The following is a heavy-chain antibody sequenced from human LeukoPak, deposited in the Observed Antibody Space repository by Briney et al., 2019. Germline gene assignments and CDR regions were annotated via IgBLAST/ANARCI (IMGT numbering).Heavy chain of an antibody. CDR2: IVGGAGGT. CDR1: GFTFSSYA. V-gene: IGHV3-23*01. Sequence: GRSLRLSCAASGFTFSSYAIHWVRQAPGKGLEWVSGIVGGAGGTYYADSVKGRFTISRDNSKNTLYLQMNSLRAEDTAVYYCAHGSMYQLDSWGQGTLVTVSS. J-gene: IGHJ4*02. D-gene: IGHD2-2*01. CDR3: AHGSMYQLDS.